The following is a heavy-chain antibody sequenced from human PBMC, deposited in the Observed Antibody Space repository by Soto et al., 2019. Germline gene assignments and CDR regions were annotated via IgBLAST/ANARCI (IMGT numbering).Heavy chain of an antibody. CDR2: ISWNSGSI. V-gene: IGHV3-9*01. CDR1: GFTFDDYA. CDR3: AKALQNGYNPFDY. Sequence: EVQLVESGGGLVQPGRSLRLSCAASGFTFDDYAMHWVRQAPGKGLEWVSGISWNSGSIGYADSVKGRFTISRDNAKNSLYLQMNSLRAEDTALYYCAKALQNGYNPFDYWGQGTLVTVSS. J-gene: IGHJ4*02. D-gene: IGHD3-22*01.